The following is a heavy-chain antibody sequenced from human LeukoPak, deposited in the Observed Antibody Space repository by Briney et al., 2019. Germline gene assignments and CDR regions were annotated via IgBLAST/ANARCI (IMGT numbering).Heavy chain of an antibody. V-gene: IGHV3-49*03. J-gene: IGHJ4*02. CDR3: TRDGMYGVYSGFYYFDY. CDR2: IRNKVYGATT. D-gene: IGHD4-17*01. CDR1: GFTFGDFA. Sequence: PGGSLRLSCTTSGFTFGDFAMSWFRQAPGKGLEWVGFIRNKVYGATTEYAAPVNGRFTILRDDSKSIVYLQMNGLKTEDTAVYYCTRDGMYGVYSGFYYFDYWGQGTLVTVSS.